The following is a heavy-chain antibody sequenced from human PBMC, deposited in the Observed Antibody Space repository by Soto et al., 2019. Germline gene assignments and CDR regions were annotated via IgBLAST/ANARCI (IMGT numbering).Heavy chain of an antibody. CDR3: AKDLSWEAARPDYFDY. CDR2: ISYDGSNK. D-gene: IGHD6-6*01. CDR1: GFPFSSYG. Sequence: PGGSLRLSCAASGFPFSSYGMHWVRQAPGKGLEWVAVISYDGSNKYYADSVKGRFTISRDNSKNTLYLQMNSLRAEDTAVYYCAKDLSWEAARPDYFDYWGQGTLVTVSS. J-gene: IGHJ4*02. V-gene: IGHV3-30*18.